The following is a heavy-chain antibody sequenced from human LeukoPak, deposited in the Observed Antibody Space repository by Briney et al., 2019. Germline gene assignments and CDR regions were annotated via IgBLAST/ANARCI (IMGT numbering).Heavy chain of an antibody. V-gene: IGHV3-48*01. CDR1: GFTFSCYS. D-gene: IGHD2-2*01. CDR2: ISSSSSTI. J-gene: IGHJ4*02. CDR3: ARDGLGYCSSTSCRPFDY. Sequence: GGSLRLSCAASGFTFSCYSMNWVRQAPGKGLEWVSYISSSSSTIYYADSVKGRFTISRDNAKNSLYLQMNSLRAEDTAVYYCARDGLGYCSSTSCRPFDYWGQGTLVTVSS.